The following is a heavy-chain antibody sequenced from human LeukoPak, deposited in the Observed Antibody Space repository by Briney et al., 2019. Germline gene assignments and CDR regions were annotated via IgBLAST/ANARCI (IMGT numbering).Heavy chain of an antibody. Sequence: SETLSLTCAVYGGSFSGYYWSWIRQPPGKGLEWIGEVNHSGSTNYNPSLKSRGTISVDTSQNPFSLKLSSVTAADTAVYYCARGTMARGVIIVRPFDYWGQGTLVTVSS. J-gene: IGHJ4*02. CDR2: VNHSGST. V-gene: IGHV4-34*01. D-gene: IGHD3-10*01. CDR3: ARGTMARGVIIVRPFDY. CDR1: GGSFSGYY.